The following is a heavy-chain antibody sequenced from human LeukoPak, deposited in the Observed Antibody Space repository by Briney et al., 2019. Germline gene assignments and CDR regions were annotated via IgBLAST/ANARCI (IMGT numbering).Heavy chain of an antibody. CDR2: KYYSGST. J-gene: IGHJ4*02. CDR1: GGSISSSNCY. Sequence: PSETLSLTCTVSGGSISSSNCYWGWIRQPPGKGLEWIGAKYYSGSTSYNPSLKSRVTICVETSKNQFSLQLSSVTAADTAVYYCGRHEEEDGYNAKTVDYWGQGTLVTVSS. D-gene: IGHD5-24*01. CDR3: GRHEEEDGYNAKTVDY. V-gene: IGHV4-39*01.